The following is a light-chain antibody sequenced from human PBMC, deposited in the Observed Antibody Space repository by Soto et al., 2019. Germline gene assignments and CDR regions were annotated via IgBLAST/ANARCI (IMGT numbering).Light chain of an antibody. V-gene: IGKV1-33*01. CDR3: QQYDNLSRT. CDR2: ASS. J-gene: IGKJ1*01. CDR1: YNIRNS. Sequence: DIQMTQSPSSLSASVGDRVTITCRANYNIRNSLNWYQQKPREAPKLLIYASSSLESGVPSRFSGSASGTDFTLTISSLQPEDIATYYCQQYDNLSRTLGQGTKVDIK.